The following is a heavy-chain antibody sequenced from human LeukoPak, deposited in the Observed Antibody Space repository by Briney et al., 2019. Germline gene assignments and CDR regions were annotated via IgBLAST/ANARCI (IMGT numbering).Heavy chain of an antibody. CDR3: GRGRVKCLSTRCYSALDY. CDR2: IRYDEINT. J-gene: IGHJ4*02. V-gene: IGHV3-30*02. D-gene: IGHD2-2*01. Sequence: PGGSLRLSCAASGFTFSDYDMHWVRQAPGKGLECVAYIRYDEINTYYPDSVKGRFTISRDNSKNTLYLLMNSLGAEDTAVYYCGRGRVKCLSTRCYSALDYWGQGTLVTVSS. CDR1: GFTFSDYD.